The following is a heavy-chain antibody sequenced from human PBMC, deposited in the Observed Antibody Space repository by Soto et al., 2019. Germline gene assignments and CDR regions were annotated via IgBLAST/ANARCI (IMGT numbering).Heavy chain of an antibody. Sequence: GASVKVSCKASGGTFSSYAISWVRQAPGQGLEWMGGIIPIFGTANYAQKFQGRVTITADKSTSTAYMELSSLRSEDTAVYYCGVGIEAAAGTTDPPKNYYYYGMDVWGQGTTVTVSS. J-gene: IGHJ6*02. CDR2: IIPIFGTA. D-gene: IGHD6-13*01. CDR3: GVGIEAAAGTTDPPKNYYYYGMDV. CDR1: GGTFSSYA. V-gene: IGHV1-69*06.